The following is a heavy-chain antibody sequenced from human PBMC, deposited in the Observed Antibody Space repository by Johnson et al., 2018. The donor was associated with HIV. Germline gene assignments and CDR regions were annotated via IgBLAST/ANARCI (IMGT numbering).Heavy chain of an antibody. V-gene: IGHV3-9*01. D-gene: IGHD2-21*02. CDR2: ISWNSGII. CDR1: GFTFDDFA. CDR3: AKDYFGGDCYAFDI. Sequence: VQLVESGGGLVQPGRSLRLSCAASGFTFDDFAMHLVRQAPGKGLEWVSGISWNSGIIGYADSVKGRFTISRDNAKNSLYLQMSSLRAEDTALYHCAKDYFGGDCYAFDIWGQGTMVTVSS. J-gene: IGHJ3*02.